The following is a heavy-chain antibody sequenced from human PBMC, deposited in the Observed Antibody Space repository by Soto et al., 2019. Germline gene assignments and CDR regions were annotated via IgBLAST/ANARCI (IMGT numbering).Heavy chain of an antibody. Sequence: PGGSLRLSCAASGFTFDDFAMHWVRQAPGKGLEWVSGVDWNSGSTAYADSVKGRFTISRDNARNSLYLQMSSLRAEDTALYYCVKGRGSYEVKFGMDVWGQGTTVTVSS. CDR3: VKGRGSYEVKFGMDV. D-gene: IGHD6-25*01. CDR1: GFTFDDFA. J-gene: IGHJ6*02. CDR2: VDWNSGST. V-gene: IGHV3-9*01.